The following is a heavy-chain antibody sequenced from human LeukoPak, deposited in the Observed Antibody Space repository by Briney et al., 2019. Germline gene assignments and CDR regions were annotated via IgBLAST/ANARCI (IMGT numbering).Heavy chain of an antibody. D-gene: IGHD5-12*01. CDR1: GFTFSNYW. CDR2: IKQDGSEK. J-gene: IGHJ4*02. CDR3: ARDSVATITSRPYYFDY. Sequence: GGSLRLSCVASGFTFSNYWMSWVRQAPGKGLEWVANIKQDGSEKYYVDSVKGRFTISRDNAKNSLYLQMNSLRAEDTAVYYCARDSVATITSRPYYFDYWGQGTLVTVSS. V-gene: IGHV3-7*01.